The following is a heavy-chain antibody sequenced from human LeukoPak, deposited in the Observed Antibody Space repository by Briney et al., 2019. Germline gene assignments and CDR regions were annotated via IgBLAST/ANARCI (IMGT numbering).Heavy chain of an antibody. CDR1: GFTFSNAW. J-gene: IGHJ4*02. Sequence: GGSLRLSCAASGFTFSNAWMSWVRQAPGKGLEWVSRINPDGSTTTYADSVKGRFTISRDNAENTVYLQMNSLRAEDTAVYYCARDTYYYDSSGPSFLLDYWGQGTLVTVSS. CDR3: ARDTYYYDSSGPSFLLDY. V-gene: IGHV3-74*01. CDR2: INPDGSTT. D-gene: IGHD3-22*01.